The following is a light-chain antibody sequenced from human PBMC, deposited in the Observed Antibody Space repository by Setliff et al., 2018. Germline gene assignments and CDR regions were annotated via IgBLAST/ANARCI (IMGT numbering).Light chain of an antibody. CDR1: SSDVGAYNY. J-gene: IGLJ1*01. V-gene: IGLV2-14*03. CDR2: DVS. CDR3: SAYTSSSTYV. Sequence: QSALAQPASVSGSPGQSITISCTGTSSDVGAYNYVSWYQQHPRQAPKLMIYDVSKRPSGISNRFSGSKSGNSASLIISGLQAEDEADYYCSAYTSSSTYVFGTGTKVTVL.